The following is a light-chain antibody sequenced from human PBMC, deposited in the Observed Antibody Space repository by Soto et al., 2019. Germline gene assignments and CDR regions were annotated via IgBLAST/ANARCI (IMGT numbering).Light chain of an antibody. J-gene: IGKJ4*01. V-gene: IGKV1-5*01. Sequence: DIPMTQAPSTLSASLGDRVTITCRASQSISSWLAWYQQKPGKAPKLLIYDASSLESGVPSRFSGSGSGTEFTLTISSLQPDDFATYYCQHYNSYPLNFGGGTKV. CDR3: QHYNSYPLN. CDR2: DAS. CDR1: QSISSW.